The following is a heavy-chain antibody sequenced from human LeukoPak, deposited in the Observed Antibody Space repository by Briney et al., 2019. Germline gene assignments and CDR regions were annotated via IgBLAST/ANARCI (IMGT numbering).Heavy chain of an antibody. V-gene: IGHV3-23*01. CDR3: AGNKD. CDR1: GFTFSSYA. D-gene: IGHD1-14*01. CDR2: ISGSGDNT. J-gene: IGHJ4*02. Sequence: GGSLRLSCVASGFTFSSYAMTWVRQAPGKGLVWVSGISGSGDNTYYADSAKGRFTISRDNSKNTLYLQMNSLRAEDTAVYYCAGNKDWGQGTLVTVSS.